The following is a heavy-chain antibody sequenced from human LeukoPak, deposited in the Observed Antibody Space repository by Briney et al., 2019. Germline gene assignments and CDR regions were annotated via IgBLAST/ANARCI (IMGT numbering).Heavy chain of an antibody. J-gene: IGHJ4*02. D-gene: IGHD6-13*01. CDR2: VPHSGST. CDR1: GYSISSGYY. V-gene: IGHV4-38-2*01. Sequence: SETLSLTFAVSGYSISSGYYWGWIRQPPGKGLEWIGSVPHSGSTYYSPSLKSRVTISLDTSKNQFSLKVSSVTAADTAVYYCARGPGSWYFDYWGQGTLVTVSS. CDR3: ARGPGSWYFDY.